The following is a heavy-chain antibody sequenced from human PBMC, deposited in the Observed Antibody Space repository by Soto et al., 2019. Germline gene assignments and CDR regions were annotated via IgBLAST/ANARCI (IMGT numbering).Heavy chain of an antibody. Sequence: ASVKVSCKASGCTFTSPDINWMRQTTGQGLEWMGWMNPNSGHTNSAQKFQGRVTMTRDTSINTAYMELTNLRSEDTAIYYCASDMSTTWGQGTLVTVSS. CDR1: GCTFTSPD. J-gene: IGHJ5*02. CDR3: ASDMSTT. D-gene: IGHD2-2*01. CDR2: MNPNSGHT. V-gene: IGHV1-8*01.